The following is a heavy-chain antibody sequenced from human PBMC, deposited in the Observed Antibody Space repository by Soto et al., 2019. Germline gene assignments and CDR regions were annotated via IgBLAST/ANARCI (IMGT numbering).Heavy chain of an antibody. CDR2: IYYSGST. CDR3: ARDDSEYYYGMDV. Sequence: SETLSLTCTVSGGSISSGGYYWSWIRQHPGKGLEWIGYIYYSGSTYYNPSLKSRVTISVDTSKNQFSLKLSSVTTADTAVYYCARDDSEYYYGMDVWGQGTTVTVSS. D-gene: IGHD2-21*02. J-gene: IGHJ6*02. V-gene: IGHV4-31*03. CDR1: GGSISSGGYY.